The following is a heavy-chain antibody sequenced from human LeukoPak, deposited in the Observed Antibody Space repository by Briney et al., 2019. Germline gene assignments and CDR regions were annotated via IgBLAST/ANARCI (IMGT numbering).Heavy chain of an antibody. V-gene: IGHV3-9*01. Sequence: PGGSLRLSCVASGLTFDDFAIHWVRQGPGKGLEWVSGISWNSGTRAYADSVKGRFTISRDNAKNSLYLQMNSLRAEDTALYYCAKDYNGSGSYLDYWGQGTLVTVSS. J-gene: IGHJ4*02. CDR2: ISWNSGTR. CDR1: GLTFDDFA. CDR3: AKDYNGSGSYLDY. D-gene: IGHD3-10*01.